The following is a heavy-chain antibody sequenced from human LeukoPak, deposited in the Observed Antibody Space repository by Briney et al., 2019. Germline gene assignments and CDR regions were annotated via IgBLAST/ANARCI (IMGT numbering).Heavy chain of an antibody. V-gene: IGHV4-34*01. J-gene: IGHJ4*02. CDR3: ERGTRIGYSYGFNFDY. Sequence: SETLSLTCAVYGGSFSGYYWSWIRQPPGKGLEWIGEINHSGSTNYNPSLKSRVTISVDTSKNQFSLKLSSVTAADTAVYYCERGTRIGYSYGFNFDYWGQGTLVTVSS. D-gene: IGHD5-18*01. CDR2: INHSGST. CDR1: GGSFSGYY.